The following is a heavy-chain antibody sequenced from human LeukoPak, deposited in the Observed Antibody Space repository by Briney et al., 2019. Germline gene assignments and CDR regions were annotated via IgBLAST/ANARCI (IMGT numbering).Heavy chain of an antibody. J-gene: IGHJ4*02. CDR1: GFTFISYS. V-gene: IGHV3-64D*09. D-gene: IGHD6-6*01. CDR3: AIAASATLADF. CDR2: ISSHGGST. Sequence: GGSLRLSCSASGFTFISYSMYWVRQAPGKGLEYVSAISSHGGSTYYADSVKGRFTISRDNSKTTLYLQMSSLRTEDTAVYYCAIAASATLADFWGQGTVVNVSA.